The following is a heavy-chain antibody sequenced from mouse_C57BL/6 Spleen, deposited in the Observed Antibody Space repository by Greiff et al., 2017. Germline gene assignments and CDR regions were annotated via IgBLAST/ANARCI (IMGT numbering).Heavy chain of an antibody. V-gene: IGHV1-22*01. CDR3: ARFNWDKAWFAY. Sequence: VQLQQSGPELVKPVASVKMSCKASGYTFTDYNMHWVKQSHGKSLEWIGYINPNNGGTSYNQKFKGKATLTVNKSSSTAYMELRSLTSEDSAVYYCARFNWDKAWFAYWGQGTLVTVSA. CDR1: GYTFTDYN. J-gene: IGHJ3*01. D-gene: IGHD4-1*02. CDR2: INPNNGGT.